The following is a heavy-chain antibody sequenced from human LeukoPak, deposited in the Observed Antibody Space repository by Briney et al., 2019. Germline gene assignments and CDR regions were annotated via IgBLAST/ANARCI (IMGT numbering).Heavy chain of an antibody. V-gene: IGHV3-30*18. D-gene: IGHD2-2*03. CDR3: AKSGYCSSTSCYGIDY. J-gene: IGHJ4*02. Sequence: GGSLRLSCAASGFTFSSYAMSWVRQAPGKGLEWVAVISYDGSNKYYADSVKGRFTISRDNSKNTLYLQMNSLRAEDTAVYYCAKSGYCSSTSCYGIDYWGQGTLVTVSS. CDR2: ISYDGSNK. CDR1: GFTFSSYA.